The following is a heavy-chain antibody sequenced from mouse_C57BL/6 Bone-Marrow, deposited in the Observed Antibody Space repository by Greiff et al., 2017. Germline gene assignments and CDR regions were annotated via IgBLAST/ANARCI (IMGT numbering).Heavy chain of an antibody. V-gene: IGHV1-69*01. CDR3: ARLYWYFDV. Sequence: QVQLQQSGAELVMPGASVKLSCKASGYTFTSYWMHWVKQRPGQGLEWIGEIDPSDSYTNYNQKFKGKSTLTVDKSSSTAYMQLSSLTSEDSAVYYCARLYWYFDVWGTGTTVTVSS. CDR2: IDPSDSYT. CDR1: GYTFTSYW. J-gene: IGHJ1*03.